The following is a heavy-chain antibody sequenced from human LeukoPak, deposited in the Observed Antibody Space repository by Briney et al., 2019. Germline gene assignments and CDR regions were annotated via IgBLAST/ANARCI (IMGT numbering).Heavy chain of an antibody. CDR3: ATPKDSGGWGFDY. CDR1: GGSISSRSYS. J-gene: IGHJ4*02. V-gene: IGHV4-39*07. D-gene: IGHD6-19*01. CDR2: IYYRGST. Sequence: SETLSLTCTVSGGSISSRSYSWGWIRQPPGKGLEWIGSIYYRGSTYYNPSLKSRVTISVDTSKNQFSLKLSSVTAADTAVYYCATPKDSGGWGFDYWGQGTLVTVSS.